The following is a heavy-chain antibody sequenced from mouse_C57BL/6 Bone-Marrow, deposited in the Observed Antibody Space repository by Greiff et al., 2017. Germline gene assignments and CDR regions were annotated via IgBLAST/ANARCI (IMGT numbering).Heavy chain of an antibody. CDR1: GYTFTSYW. D-gene: IGHD1-1*01. Sequence: QVQLQQPGAELVKPGASVKVSCKASGYTFTSYWMHWVKQRPGQGLEWIGRIHPSDSDTNYNQKFKGKATLTVDKSSSTAYMQLSSLTSEDSAVYYCAPLITTVVAKWYFDVWGTGTTVTVSS. CDR3: APLITTVVAKWYFDV. J-gene: IGHJ1*03. CDR2: IHPSDSDT. V-gene: IGHV1-74*01.